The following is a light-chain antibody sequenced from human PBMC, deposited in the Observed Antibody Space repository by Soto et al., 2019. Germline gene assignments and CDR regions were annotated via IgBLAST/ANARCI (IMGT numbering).Light chain of an antibody. CDR1: QSVSNNY. CDR2: GAS. J-gene: IGKJ1*01. V-gene: IGKV3-20*01. Sequence: EIGLTQSPGTLSLSPGERATLSCRASQSVSNNYLAWYQQKPGQAPRRLIYGASSRATGIPDRFSGSGSGTDFTLTISRLDPEDFAVYYCQQYGSSPSFGQGTKVDI. CDR3: QQYGSSPS.